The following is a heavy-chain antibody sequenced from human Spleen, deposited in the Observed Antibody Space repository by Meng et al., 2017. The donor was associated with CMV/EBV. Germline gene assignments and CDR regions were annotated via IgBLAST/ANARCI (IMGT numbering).Heavy chain of an antibody. CDR2: ISPSSTSI. CDR3: ARDGRSTSNNWFDP. J-gene: IGHJ5*02. D-gene: IGHD2-2*01. CDR1: GFIFTDYY. Sequence: GGSLRLSCAASGFIFTDYYMTWIRQAPGKGLEWISYISPSSTSIYYADSVKGRFTISRDNAKNSLYLQMNSLRAEDTAVYYCARDGRSTSNNWFDPWGQGTLVTVSS. V-gene: IGHV3-11*04.